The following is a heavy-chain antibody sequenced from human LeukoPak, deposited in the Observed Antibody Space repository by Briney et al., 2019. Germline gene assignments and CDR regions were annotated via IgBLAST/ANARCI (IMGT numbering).Heavy chain of an antibody. CDR3: ARAHYYYMDV. Sequence: SETLSLTCTVSGASISSNNYYWGWVRQPPGKGLEWIGNIYSSGNTYYNASLKSRVTISVDTSKNQFSLKLSSVTAADTAVYYCARAHYYYMDVWGKGTTVTVSS. CDR2: IYSSGNT. J-gene: IGHJ6*03. CDR1: GASISSNNYY. V-gene: IGHV4-39*07.